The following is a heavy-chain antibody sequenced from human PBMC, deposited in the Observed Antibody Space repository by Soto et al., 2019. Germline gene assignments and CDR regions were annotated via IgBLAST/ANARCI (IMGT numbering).Heavy chain of an antibody. CDR1: GGSISSGGYY. V-gene: IGHV4-31*03. Sequence: TSETLSLTCTVSGGSISSGGYYWSWIRQHPGKGLEWIGYIYYSGSTYYNPSLKSRVTISVDTSKNQFSLKLSSVTAADTAVYYCARDSRVARHHYVMSVWGQGSTVTGS. CDR2: IYYSGST. J-gene: IGHJ6*02. CDR3: ARDSRVARHHYVMSV.